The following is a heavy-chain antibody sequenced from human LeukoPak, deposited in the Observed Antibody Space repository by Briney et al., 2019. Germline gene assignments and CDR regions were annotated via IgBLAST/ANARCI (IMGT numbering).Heavy chain of an antibody. J-gene: IGHJ6*03. V-gene: IGHV4-34*01. CDR1: GGSFSGYY. Sequence: SETLSLTCAVYGGSFSGYYWSWIRQPPGKGLEWIGEISHSGSTNYNPSLKSRVTISVDTSKNQFSLKLSSVTAADTAVYYCARSAGGIAARRSYMDVWGKGTTFTVSS. CDR2: ISHSGST. D-gene: IGHD6-6*01. CDR3: ARSAGGIAARRSYMDV.